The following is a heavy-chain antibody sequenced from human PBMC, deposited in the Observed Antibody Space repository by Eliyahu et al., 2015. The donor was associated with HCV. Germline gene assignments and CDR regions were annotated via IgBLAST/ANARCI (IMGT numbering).Heavy chain of an antibody. CDR3: VKDRGGIWFGENDGFDI. CDR2: FSRRDGST. V-gene: IGHV3-23*01. D-gene: IGHD3-10*01. Sequence: EVQLLESGGGLVQPGESLSLSCIASGFXFSXYXMSWVRQAPGKGLEWVSGFSRRDGSTMYADSVKGRFTISRDNSKNTLYLQMHSLRAEDSAVYFCVKDRGGIWFGENDGFDIWGHGTTVIVSS. J-gene: IGHJ3*02. CDR1: GFXFSXYX.